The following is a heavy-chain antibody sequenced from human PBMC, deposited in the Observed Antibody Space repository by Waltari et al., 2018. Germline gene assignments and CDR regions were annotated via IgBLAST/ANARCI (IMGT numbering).Heavy chain of an antibody. Sequence: EVQLVESGGGLVQPGGSLRLSCAASGFTFSSYEMNWVRQAPGKGLEWVSYISSSGSTIYYADSVKGRFTISRDNAKNSLYLQMNSLRAEDTAVYYCARYENEVGELLSSTAWDYWGQGTLVTVSS. J-gene: IGHJ4*02. V-gene: IGHV3-48*03. CDR3: ARYENEVGELLSSTAWDY. CDR2: ISSSGSTI. CDR1: GFTFSSYE. D-gene: IGHD3-10*01.